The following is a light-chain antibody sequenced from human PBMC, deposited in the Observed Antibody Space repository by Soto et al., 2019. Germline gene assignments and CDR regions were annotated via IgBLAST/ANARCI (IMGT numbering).Light chain of an antibody. CDR1: QSVGSY. CDR2: DAS. J-gene: IGKJ4*01. Sequence: EIVLTQSPATLSLSPVERATLSFRASQSVGSYLAWYQQSPGQAPRLLIHDASNRATGVPARFSGSGSGTDFTLTISSLEPEDFAVYFCQQRRNWPLTFGGGTKVDIK. CDR3: QQRRNWPLT. V-gene: IGKV3-11*01.